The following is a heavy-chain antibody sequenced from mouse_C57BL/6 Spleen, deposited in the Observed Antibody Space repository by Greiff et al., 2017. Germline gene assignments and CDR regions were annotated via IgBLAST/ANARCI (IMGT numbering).Heavy chain of an antibody. D-gene: IGHD1-1*02. CDR2: IDPEDGYT. CDR1: GFNITDYY. J-gene: IGHJ2*01. CDR3: ATHYDGFDY. Sequence: VQLQQSGAELVKPGASVKLSCTASGFNITDYYMHWVKQRPEQGLEWIGRIDPEDGYTKYAPKFQGKATITADTSSNTAYLQLSSLTSEDSAVXYCATHYDGFDYWGQGTTLTVSS. V-gene: IGHV14-2*01.